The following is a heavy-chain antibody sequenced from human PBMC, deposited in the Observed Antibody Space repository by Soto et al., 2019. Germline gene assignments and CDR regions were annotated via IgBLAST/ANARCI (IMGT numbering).Heavy chain of an antibody. J-gene: IGHJ1*01. V-gene: IGHV6-1*01. CDR3: ARGGGSREYFQH. Sequence: SQTLSLTCAISGDSVSSNRASWNWIRQSPSRGLEWLGRTYYRSKWYHDYAASVKSRITINPDTSKNQFSLQLNSVTPEDTAVYYCARGGGSREYFQHWGQGTLVTVSS. CDR2: TYYRSKWYH. D-gene: IGHD2-15*01. CDR1: GDSVSSNRAS.